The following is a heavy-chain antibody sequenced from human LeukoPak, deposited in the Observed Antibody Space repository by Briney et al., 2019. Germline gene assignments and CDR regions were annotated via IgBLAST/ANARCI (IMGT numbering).Heavy chain of an antibody. CDR3: ARDLQSPLLYGMDV. J-gene: IGHJ6*02. CDR1: GGSISSYY. Sequence: SETLSLNCTVSGGSISSYYWSWIRQPAGKGLEGIGRIYTSGSTNYNTSLKSRVTMSDDTSKNHFSLKLSSVTAAATAVYYCARDLQSPLLYGMDVWGQGTTVTVSS. CDR2: IYTSGST. V-gene: IGHV4-4*07.